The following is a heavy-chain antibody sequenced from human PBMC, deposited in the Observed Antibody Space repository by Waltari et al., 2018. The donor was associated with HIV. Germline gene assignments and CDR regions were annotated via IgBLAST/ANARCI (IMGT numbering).Heavy chain of an antibody. CDR1: GFPFSSHG. Sequence: QVHLVESGGGVVQPGRSLRLSCIASGFPFSSHGMYCIRQAPGKGLGVVAAVWSDGNNRHYADSVKGRFTISRDNSKNTLDLQMNSLRVEDTAVYYCARVSYDDAAPRDWGQGTRVTVSS. CDR3: ARVSYDDAAPRD. V-gene: IGHV3-33*01. J-gene: IGHJ3*01. D-gene: IGHD3-16*01. CDR2: VWSDGNNR.